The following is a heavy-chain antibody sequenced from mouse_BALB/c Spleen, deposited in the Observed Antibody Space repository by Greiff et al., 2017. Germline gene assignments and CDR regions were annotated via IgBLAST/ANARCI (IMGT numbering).Heavy chain of an antibody. J-gene: IGHJ1*01. CDR2: IWSGGST. V-gene: IGHV2-2*02. Sequence: VQLVESGPGLVQPSQSLSITCTVSGFSLTSYGVHWVRQSPGKGLEWLGVIWSGGSTDYNAAFISRLSISKDNSKSQVFFKMNSLQANDTAIYYCATYYYGSRGWYFDVWGAGTTVTVSS. D-gene: IGHD1-1*01. CDR1: GFSLTSYG. CDR3: ATYYYGSRGWYFDV.